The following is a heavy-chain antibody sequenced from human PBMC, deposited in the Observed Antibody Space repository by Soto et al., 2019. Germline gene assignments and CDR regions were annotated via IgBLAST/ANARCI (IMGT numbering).Heavy chain of an antibody. V-gene: IGHV3-48*02. Sequence: GGSLRLSCAASGFTFSSYSMNWVRQAPGKGLEWVSYISSSSSTIYYADSVKGRFTISRDNAKNSLYLQMNSLRDEDTAVYYCARDLSREDYGDYPYDYWGQGTLVTVSS. CDR1: GFTFSSYS. D-gene: IGHD4-17*01. J-gene: IGHJ4*02. CDR3: ARDLSREDYGDYPYDY. CDR2: ISSSSSTI.